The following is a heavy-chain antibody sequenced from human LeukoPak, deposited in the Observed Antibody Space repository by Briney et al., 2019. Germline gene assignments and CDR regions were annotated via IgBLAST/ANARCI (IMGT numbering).Heavy chain of an antibody. CDR3: ARRGSYLVMGGFDI. V-gene: IGHV4-34*01. CDR2: INHIGDI. Sequence: EPLTLTCEVSGGAFSGPLWTWIRRSPGKALEGIGQINHIGDINHNAPLGSRLTISVDTSKTQFSLKLTSLTAADTAIYYCARRGSYLVMGGFDIWGRGTVVAVSS. J-gene: IGHJ3*02. D-gene: IGHD3-10*01. CDR1: GGAFSGPL.